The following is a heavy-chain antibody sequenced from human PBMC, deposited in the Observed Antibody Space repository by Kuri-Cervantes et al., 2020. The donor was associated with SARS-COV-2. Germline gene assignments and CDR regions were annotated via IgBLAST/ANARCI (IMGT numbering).Heavy chain of an antibody. V-gene: IGHV3-30-3*01. CDR1: GFTFSSYA. Sequence: GGSLGLSCAAAGFTFSSYAMHWVRQAPGKGLECVAVISYDGSNKYYADSVKGRFTISRDNSKNTLYLQMNSLRAEDTAVYYCAREGLGTIFGVETYDYLGQGTVVTVSS. CDR3: AREGLGTIFGVETYDY. D-gene: IGHD3-3*01. CDR2: ISYDGSNK. J-gene: IGHJ4*02.